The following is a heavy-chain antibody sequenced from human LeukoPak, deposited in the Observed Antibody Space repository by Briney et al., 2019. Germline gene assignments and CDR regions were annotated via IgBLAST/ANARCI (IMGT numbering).Heavy chain of an antibody. CDR2: IYPGDPDT. Sequence: GESLKISCKGSGYNFISYWIGWVRQMPGKGLEWMGIIYPGDPDTRYSPSFQGQVTISADKSISTAYLQWSSLKASDTAIYYCARTNMPAREGTYFDYWGQGTLVTVSS. V-gene: IGHV5-51*01. J-gene: IGHJ4*02. CDR1: GYNFISYW. D-gene: IGHD6-6*01. CDR3: ARTNMPAREGTYFDY.